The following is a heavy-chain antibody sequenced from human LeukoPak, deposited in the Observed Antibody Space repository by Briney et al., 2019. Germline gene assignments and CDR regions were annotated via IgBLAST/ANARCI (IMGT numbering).Heavy chain of an antibody. Sequence: SETLSLTCTVSGGSISSSSYYWGWIRQPPGKGLEWIGSIYYSGSTYYNPSLKSRVTISVDTSKNQFSLKLSSVTAADTAVYYCARWVTVAGSEYYFDYWGQGTLVTVSS. CDR3: ARWVTVAGSEYYFDY. V-gene: IGHV4-39*07. CDR1: GGSISSSSYY. J-gene: IGHJ4*02. CDR2: IYYSGST. D-gene: IGHD6-19*01.